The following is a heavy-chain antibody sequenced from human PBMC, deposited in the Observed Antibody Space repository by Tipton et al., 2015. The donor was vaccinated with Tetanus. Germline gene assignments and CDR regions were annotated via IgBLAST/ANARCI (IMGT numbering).Heavy chain of an antibody. D-gene: IGHD3-22*01. J-gene: IGHJ4*02. V-gene: IGHV4-34*01. CDR2: INHSGGT. CDR1: GGAFSGYY. Sequence: TLSLTCAVSGGAFSGYYWSWIRQSPGEGLEWIGAINHSGGTNYNPSLRSRVTMSIDTSQKQVSLKLSSVTAADTAVYYCARPRGYSSGYFYYWGLGTSVTVSS. CDR3: ARPRGYSSGYFYY.